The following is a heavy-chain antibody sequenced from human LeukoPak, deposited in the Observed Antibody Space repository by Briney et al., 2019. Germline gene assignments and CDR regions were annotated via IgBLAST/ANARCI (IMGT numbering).Heavy chain of an antibody. J-gene: IGHJ4*02. CDR1: GGSISSSSYY. D-gene: IGHD3-22*01. Sequence: SETLSLTCTVSGGSISSSSYYWGWIPQPPGKGLEWIGSIYYSGSTYYNPSLKSRVTISVDTSKNQFSLKLSSVTAADTAVYYWARLSTGKRYYYDSSGYYTNFDYWGQGTLVTVSS. CDR3: ARLSTGKRYYYDSSGYYTNFDY. V-gene: IGHV4-39*01. CDR2: IYYSGST.